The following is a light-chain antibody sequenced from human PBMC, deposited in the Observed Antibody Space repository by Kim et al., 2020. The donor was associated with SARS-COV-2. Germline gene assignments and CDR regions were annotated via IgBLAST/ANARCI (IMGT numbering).Light chain of an antibody. Sequence: SVVDRVTIACRASQSIGTRLNWYQQRPGKATNLLIYGASTLQSGVPSRFSGTGSGTDLTLTISSLQPEDFATYYCQQSYSTPWLTFGGGTKVDIK. J-gene: IGKJ4*01. CDR3: QQSYSTPWLT. V-gene: IGKV1-39*01. CDR1: QSIGTR. CDR2: GAS.